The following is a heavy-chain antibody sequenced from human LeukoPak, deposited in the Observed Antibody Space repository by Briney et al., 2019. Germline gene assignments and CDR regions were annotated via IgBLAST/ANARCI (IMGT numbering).Heavy chain of an antibody. CDR1: GFTFSNYG. V-gene: IGHV3-30*02. CDR3: VKDNPLDY. D-gene: IGHD1-14*01. Sequence: GSLRLSCGASGFTFSNYGMLWVRQAPGKGLEWVAFIRYDGSNKLYADSVKGRFTISRDNSKNTLYLHINSLRAEDTAVYYCVKDNPLDYWGQGTLVIVSS. J-gene: IGHJ4*02. CDR2: IRYDGSNK.